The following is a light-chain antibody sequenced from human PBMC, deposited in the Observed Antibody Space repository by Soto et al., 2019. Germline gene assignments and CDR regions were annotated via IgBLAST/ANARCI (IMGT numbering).Light chain of an antibody. CDR3: QHYNHWIAS. J-gene: IGKJ4*01. CDR1: QSVSNNY. V-gene: IGKV3-20*01. CDR2: GAS. Sequence: EIALTQNTGILSLSPGERASLSCGASQSVSNNYLAWYQQKHGQXPRLLIYGASSRATGIPDRFSGSESGTDFTITISRLEPEDCEVYDCQHYNHWIASFGGGTKVEIK.